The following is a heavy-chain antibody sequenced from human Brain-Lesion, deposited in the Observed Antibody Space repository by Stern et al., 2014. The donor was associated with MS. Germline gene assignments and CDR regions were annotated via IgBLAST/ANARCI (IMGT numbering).Heavy chain of an antibody. CDR2: INPNTGAT. V-gene: IGHV1-2*06. J-gene: IGHJ4*02. CDR1: GYTVSGHY. D-gene: IGHD5-18*01. CDR3: ARRKVNTMTLDY. Sequence: VQLVESGAEVKKPGASVTVSCTPSGYTVSGHYIAWVRQAPGQGPEWMGLINPNTGATIYAQNFRGRVTLTRDTSTTTVYLDLNRLRSDDTAVYYCARRKVNTMTLDYWGQGTLVTVSS.